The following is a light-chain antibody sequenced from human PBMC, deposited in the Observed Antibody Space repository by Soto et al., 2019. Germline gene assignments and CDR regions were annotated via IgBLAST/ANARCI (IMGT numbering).Light chain of an antibody. J-gene: IGKJ1*01. Sequence: DIQMTQSPSTLSASVGERVTINCRTSQSISNWLAWYQLKPGKAPKLLIYDASSLETGVTSRFRGSGSGTEFTLTISRLQPDDFACYYCQQYKSYAETFGQGTKVEIK. CDR3: QQYKSYAET. CDR2: DAS. CDR1: QSISNW. V-gene: IGKV1-5*01.